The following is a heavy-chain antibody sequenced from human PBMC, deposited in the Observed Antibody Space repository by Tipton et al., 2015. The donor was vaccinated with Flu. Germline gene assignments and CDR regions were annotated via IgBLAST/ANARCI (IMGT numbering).Heavy chain of an antibody. J-gene: IGHJ4*02. CDR2: FGGNGGT. V-gene: IGHV3-23*01. D-gene: IGHD1-26*01. CDR1: GFTFSKSA. CDR3: AKEGGWELSSPHFDY. Sequence: SLRLSCAASGFTFSKSALSWVRQAPGKGLEWVSAFGGNGGTYYADSVKGWFTISRDNSKNTLYLQMNSLRAEDTAVYYCAKEGGWELSSPHFDYWGQGTLVTVSS.